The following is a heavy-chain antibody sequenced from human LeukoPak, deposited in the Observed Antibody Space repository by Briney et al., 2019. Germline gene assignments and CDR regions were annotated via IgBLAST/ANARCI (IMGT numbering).Heavy chain of an antibody. CDR1: GGSISSSSYY. CDR2: IYYSGST. J-gene: IGHJ5*02. D-gene: IGHD2-21*01. V-gene: IGHV4-39*01. Sequence: SETLSLTCTVSGGSISSSSYYWGRIRQPPGKGLEWIGSIYYSGSTYYNPSLKSRVTISVDTSKNQFSLKLSSVTAADTAVYYCARHTRSLNGGGWFDPWGQGTLVTVSS. CDR3: ARHTRSLNGGGWFDP.